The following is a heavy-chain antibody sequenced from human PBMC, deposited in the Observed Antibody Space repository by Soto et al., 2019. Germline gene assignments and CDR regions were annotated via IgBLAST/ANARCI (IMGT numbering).Heavy chain of an antibody. D-gene: IGHD2-8*02. CDR2: IYYSGIT. CDR1: GDSISSYY. Sequence: AXXTLSHACTVSGDSISSYYRRWIRQPPGKGLEWIGYIYYSGITDYNPSLKSRVTISVDTSKSQFSLKLSHVTAADTAVYYCARGGGVYYFDYWGQGTLVTVSS. CDR3: ARGGGVYYFDY. J-gene: IGHJ4*02. V-gene: IGHV4-59*01.